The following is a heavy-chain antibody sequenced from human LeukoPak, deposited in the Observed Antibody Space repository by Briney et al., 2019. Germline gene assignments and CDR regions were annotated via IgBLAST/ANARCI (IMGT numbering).Heavy chain of an antibody. CDR1: GFTLGDYA. D-gene: IGHD3-22*01. V-gene: IGHV3-49*04. J-gene: IGHJ4*02. CDR2: IRSKAYGATT. CDR3: TRARGYGAYFDY. Sequence: GGSLRLSCTAYGFTLGDYAMSGVRQAAGKGREGVGFIRSKAYGATTEYAASVKGRFTISRDHSKSIAYLQMNSLKTEDTAVYYCTRARGYGAYFDYWGQGTLVTVSS.